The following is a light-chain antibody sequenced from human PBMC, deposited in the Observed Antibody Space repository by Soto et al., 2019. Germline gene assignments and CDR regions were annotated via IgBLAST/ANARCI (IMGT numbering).Light chain of an antibody. CDR1: QSISDL. Sequence: DIQMTQSPSTLSASVGDRVTITCRASQSISDLLAWYQQKPGKAPKLLIYKASSLKSGVPSRFSGSGSGTEYTLTISSLQPDDFANYYCQQYNGYWTFGQGTKVEIK. J-gene: IGKJ1*01. V-gene: IGKV1-5*03. CDR2: KAS. CDR3: QQYNGYWT.